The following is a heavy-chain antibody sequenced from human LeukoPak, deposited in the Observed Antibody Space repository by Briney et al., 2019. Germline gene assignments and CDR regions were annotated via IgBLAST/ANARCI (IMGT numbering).Heavy chain of an antibody. CDR1: GGSISGSNW. J-gene: IGHJ6*02. Sequence: PSGTLSLTCAVSGGSISGSNWWSWVRQPPGKGLEWIGEIYHGDSTNYTPSLKSRVSISVDKFKNEFCLKLRSLTAADTAMYYCARGEQQLALDGYRYYGLDVWGQGTTVTVSS. V-gene: IGHV4-4*02. D-gene: IGHD6-13*01. CDR3: ARGEQQLALDGYRYYGLDV. CDR2: IYHGDST.